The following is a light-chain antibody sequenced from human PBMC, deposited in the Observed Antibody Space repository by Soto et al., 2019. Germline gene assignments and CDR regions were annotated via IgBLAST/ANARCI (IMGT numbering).Light chain of an antibody. J-gene: IGKJ3*01. CDR3: QQSYSTPGT. V-gene: IGKV1-5*03. Sequence: DIQMTQSPSTLSGSVGDRVTITCRASQTISSWLAWYQQKPGKAPKLLIYKASTLKSGVPSRFSGSGSGTEFTLTISSLQPDDFATYYCQQSYSTPGTFGPGTKVDIK. CDR2: KAS. CDR1: QTISSW.